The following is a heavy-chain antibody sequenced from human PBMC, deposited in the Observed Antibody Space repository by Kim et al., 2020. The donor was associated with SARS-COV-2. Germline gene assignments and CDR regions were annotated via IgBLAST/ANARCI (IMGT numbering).Heavy chain of an antibody. J-gene: IGHJ3*02. V-gene: IGHV3-48*03. D-gene: IGHD2-2*01. CDR1: GFTFSSYE. CDR2: ISSSGSTI. Sequence: GGSLRLSCAASGFTFSSYEMNWVRQAPGKGLEWVSYISSSGSTIYYADSVKGRFTISRDNAKNSLYLQMNSLRAEDTAVYYCARVRYCSSTSCYLFRTRGDAFDIWGQGTMVTVSS. CDR3: ARVRYCSSTSCYLFRTRGDAFDI.